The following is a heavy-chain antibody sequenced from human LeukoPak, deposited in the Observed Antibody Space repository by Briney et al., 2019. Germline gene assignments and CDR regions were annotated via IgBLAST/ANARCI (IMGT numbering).Heavy chain of an antibody. CDR1: GFTFSSYS. D-gene: IGHD3-10*01. CDR3: ARDGQVLLWFGELFPPYFDY. J-gene: IGHJ4*02. Sequence: GGSLRLSCAASGFTFSSYSMNWVRQAPGKGLEWVSSISSSSYIYYADSVKGRFTISRDNAKNSLYLQMNSLRAEDTAVYYCARDGQVLLWFGELFPPYFDYWGQGTLVTVSS. V-gene: IGHV3-21*01. CDR2: ISSSSYI.